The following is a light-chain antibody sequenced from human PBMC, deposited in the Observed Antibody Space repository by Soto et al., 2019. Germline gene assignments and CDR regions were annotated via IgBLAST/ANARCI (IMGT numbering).Light chain of an antibody. CDR3: SSYTSNNFYV. V-gene: IGLV2-14*01. Sequence: QSVLTQPASVSESPGQSITISCTGTSSDVGGYNFVSWYQQNPGDAPKLLIYEVTNRPSGVSNRFSGSKSGNTASLTISGLQAEDEADYYCSSYTSNNFYVFGTGTKVTVL. J-gene: IGLJ1*01. CDR2: EVT. CDR1: SSDVGGYNF.